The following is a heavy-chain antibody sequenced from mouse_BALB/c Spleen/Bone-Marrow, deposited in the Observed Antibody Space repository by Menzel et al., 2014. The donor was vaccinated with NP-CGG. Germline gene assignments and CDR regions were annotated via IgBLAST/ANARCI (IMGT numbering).Heavy chain of an antibody. CDR3: TTGFAY. Sequence: EVQGVESGGGLVQPGGSMKLSCVASGFTFSNYWMNWVRQSPEKGLEWVAEIRLKSNNYATHYAESVKGRFTISRDDSKSSVYLQMNNLRAEDTGIYHCTTGFAYWGQGTLVTVSA. V-gene: IGHV6-6*02. J-gene: IGHJ3*01. CDR1: GFTFSNYW. CDR2: IRLKSNNYAT.